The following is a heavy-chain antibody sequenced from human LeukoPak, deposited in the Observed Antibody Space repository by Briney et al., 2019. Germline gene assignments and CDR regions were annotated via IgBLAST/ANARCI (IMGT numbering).Heavy chain of an antibody. D-gene: IGHD3-10*01. J-gene: IGHJ4*02. Sequence: GASVKVSCKASGYTFTSYDINWVRQAPGQRLEWMGWINAGNGNTKYSQNFQGRVTITRDTSTSTAYMELSSLRSEDTAVYYCARDQNSPYYGSGRFFDYWGQGTLVTVSS. CDR1: GYTFTSYD. CDR3: ARDQNSPYYGSGRFFDY. CDR2: INAGNGNT. V-gene: IGHV1-3*01.